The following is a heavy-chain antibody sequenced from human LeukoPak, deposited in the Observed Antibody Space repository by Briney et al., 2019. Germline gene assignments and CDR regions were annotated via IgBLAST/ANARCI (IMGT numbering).Heavy chain of an antibody. D-gene: IGHD6-13*01. CDR3: ATVPRTAAGSYYFDS. Sequence: ASVKVSCKASGYTFTGYYMHWVRQAPGQGLEWMGRINPNSGGTNYAQKFQGRVTMTRDTFISTAYMELSRLRSDDTAVYYCATVPRTAAGSYYFDSWGQGTLVTVSS. J-gene: IGHJ4*02. CDR1: GYTFTGYY. CDR2: INPNSGGT. V-gene: IGHV1-2*06.